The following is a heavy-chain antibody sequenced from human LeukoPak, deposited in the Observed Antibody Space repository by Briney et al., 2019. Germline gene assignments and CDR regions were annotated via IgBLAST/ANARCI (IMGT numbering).Heavy chain of an antibody. CDR1: GFTFSSYS. J-gene: IGHJ4*02. V-gene: IGHV3-48*01. CDR2: ITSSSGTI. CDR3: ARDYGLRFLEWLLPAY. Sequence: PGGSLRLSCAASGFTFSSYSMNWVRQAPGKGPEWLSYITSSSGTIYYADPVKGRFTISRDNAKNSLYLQMNSLRAEDTAVYYCARDYGLRFLEWLLPAYWGQGTLVTVSS. D-gene: IGHD3-3*01.